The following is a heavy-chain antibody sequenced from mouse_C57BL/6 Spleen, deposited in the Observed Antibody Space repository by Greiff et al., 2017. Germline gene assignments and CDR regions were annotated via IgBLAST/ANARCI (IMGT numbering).Heavy chain of an antibody. CDR3: ARAYDGDYGY. CDR2: ISDGGSYT. V-gene: IGHV5-4*03. Sequence: EVKLVESGGGLVKPGGSLKLSCAASGFTFSSYAMSWVRQTPEKRLEWVATISDGGSYTYYPDNVKGRFTISRDNAKNNLYLQMSHLKSEDTAMYYCARAYDGDYGYWGQGTTLTVSS. D-gene: IGHD2-3*01. J-gene: IGHJ2*01. CDR1: GFTFSSYA.